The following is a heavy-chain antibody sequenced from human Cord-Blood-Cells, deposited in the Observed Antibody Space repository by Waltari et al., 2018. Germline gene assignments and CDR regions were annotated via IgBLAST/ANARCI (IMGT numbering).Heavy chain of an antibody. CDR1: GFTFSNAW. V-gene: IGHV3-15*01. D-gene: IGHD3-3*01. Sequence: EVQLVESGGGLVKPGGSLRLSCAASGFTFSNAWMSWVRQAPGKGLEWVGRIKNKTDCGTKDYAGPVKGRFTISRDDLKNPLYLQKNSLKTEDTGVYYCTSLQNDFWSGYSVYYFDYWGQGTLVTVSS. CDR2: IKNKTDCGTK. CDR3: TSLQNDFWSGYSVYYFDY. J-gene: IGHJ4*02.